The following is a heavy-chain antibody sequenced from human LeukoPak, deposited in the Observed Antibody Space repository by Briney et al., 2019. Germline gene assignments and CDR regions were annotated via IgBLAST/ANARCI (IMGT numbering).Heavy chain of an antibody. CDR1: GGSISGSSYY. D-gene: IGHD4-17*01. Sequence: SETLSLTRTVSGGSISGSSYYWAWIRQPPGKGLEWIGSGFYSGSAYYNPSLKSRVTISVDTSKNQFSLNLSSVTAADTAVYYCARLRGAMTPVTSDFDYWGQGTLVTVSS. J-gene: IGHJ4*02. V-gene: IGHV4-39*01. CDR3: ARLRGAMTPVTSDFDY. CDR2: GFYSGSA.